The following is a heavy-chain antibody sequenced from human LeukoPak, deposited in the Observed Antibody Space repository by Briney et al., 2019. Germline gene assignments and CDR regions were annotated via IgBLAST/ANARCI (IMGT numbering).Heavy chain of an antibody. V-gene: IGHV3-7*03. J-gene: IGHJ4*02. CDR3: AKGAAVGIYANFDY. CDR1: GFTFSNYW. CDR2: IKQYGSEK. Sequence: GGSLRLSCAASGFTFSNYWMSWVRQAPGKGLEWVANIKQYGSEKYYVDSVKGRFTISRDNAKNSLYLQMNSLRAEDTAVYYCAKGAAVGIYANFDYWGQGTLVTVSS. D-gene: IGHD6-13*01.